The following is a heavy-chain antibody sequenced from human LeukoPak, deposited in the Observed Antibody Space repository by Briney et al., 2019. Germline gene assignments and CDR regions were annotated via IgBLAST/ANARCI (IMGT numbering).Heavy chain of an antibody. Sequence: NPGGSLRLSCAASGFTFSSYSMNWVRQAPGKGLEWVSSISSSSSYIYYADSVKGRFTISRDNAKNSLYLQMNSLRAEDTAVYYCASYTLGDAGYYFDYWGQGTLVTVSS. CDR2: ISSSSSYI. D-gene: IGHD5-24*01. CDR3: ASYTLGDAGYYFDY. CDR1: GFTFSSYS. V-gene: IGHV3-21*01. J-gene: IGHJ4*02.